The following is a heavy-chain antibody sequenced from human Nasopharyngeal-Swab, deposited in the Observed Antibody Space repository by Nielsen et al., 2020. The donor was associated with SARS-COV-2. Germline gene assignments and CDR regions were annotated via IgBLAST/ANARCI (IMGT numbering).Heavy chain of an antibody. CDR2: IKQDGSEK. CDR3: ARDLRHYDFWSGYYTGIYFQR. Sequence: WIRQPPGKGLEWVANIKQDGSEKYCVDSVKGRFTISRDNAKNSLYLQMNSLRAEDTAVYYCARDLRHYDFWSGYYTGIYFQRWGQGTLVTVSS. D-gene: IGHD3-3*01. V-gene: IGHV3-7*03. J-gene: IGHJ1*01.